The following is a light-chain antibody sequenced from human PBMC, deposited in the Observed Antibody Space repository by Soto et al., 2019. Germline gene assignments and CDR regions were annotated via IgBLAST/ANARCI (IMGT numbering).Light chain of an antibody. V-gene: IGLV2-14*01. J-gene: IGLJ1*01. Sequence: QSVLTQPASVSGSPGQSITISCPGTSSDVGGNNYVSWNQQHPGKAPKLMIYDVSNRPSGVSNLFSGSKSGNTASLTISGLQAEDEADYYCSSYTSSSTSLYVFGTGTKVTVL. CDR1: SSDVGGNNY. CDR3: SSYTSSSTSLYV. CDR2: DVS.